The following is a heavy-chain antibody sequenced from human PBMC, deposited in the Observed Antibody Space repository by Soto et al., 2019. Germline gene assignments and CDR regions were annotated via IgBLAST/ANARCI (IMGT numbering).Heavy chain of an antibody. CDR2: INHSGST. D-gene: IGHD4-17*01. Sequence: SETLSLTCAVYGGSFSGYYWSWIRQPPGKGLEWIGEINHSGSTNYNPSLKSRVTISVDTSKNQFSLKLSSVTAADTAVYYCARIDYGDYDYWGQGTLVTVSS. CDR3: ARIDYGDYDY. J-gene: IGHJ4*02. CDR1: GGSFSGYY. V-gene: IGHV4-34*01.